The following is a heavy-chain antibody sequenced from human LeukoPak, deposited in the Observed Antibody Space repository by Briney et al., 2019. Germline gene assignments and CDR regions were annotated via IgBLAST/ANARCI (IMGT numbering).Heavy chain of an antibody. J-gene: IGHJ4*02. CDR2: ISSSGSTI. CDR3: AKDYGSGSYYRGYFDY. Sequence: PGGSLRLSCAASGFTFSSYEMNWVRQAPGKGLEWVSYISSSGSTIYYADSVKGRFTISRDNAKNTLYLQMNSLRAEDTAVYYCAKDYGSGSYYRGYFDYWGQGTLVTVSS. D-gene: IGHD3-10*01. V-gene: IGHV3-48*03. CDR1: GFTFSSYE.